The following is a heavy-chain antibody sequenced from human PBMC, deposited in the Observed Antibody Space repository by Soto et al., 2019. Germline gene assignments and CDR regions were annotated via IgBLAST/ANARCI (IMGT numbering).Heavy chain of an antibody. D-gene: IGHD3-10*01. V-gene: IGHV1-2*02. CDR1: GYTFTGHY. Sequence: QVQLVQSGAEVKPPGASVKVSCKASGYTFTGHYMHWVRQVSGRRLEFLGWLKPDNGGTYYAPKFQGRVTFTRDTPNTTAYMEMSGLHSDDTAVYFCARDLCPLGSGSPCPTFGMDLWGQGTTVAVSS. J-gene: IGHJ6*02. CDR3: ARDLCPLGSGSPCPTFGMDL. CDR2: LKPDNGGT.